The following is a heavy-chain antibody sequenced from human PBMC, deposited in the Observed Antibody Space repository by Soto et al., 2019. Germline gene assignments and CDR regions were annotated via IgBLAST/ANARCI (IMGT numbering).Heavy chain of an antibody. V-gene: IGHV4-61*01. Sequence: PSETLSLTCTVSGGSVSSGSYYWSWIRQPPGKGLEWIGYIYYSGSTNYNPSLKSRVTISVDTSKNQFSLKLSSVTAADTAVYYCARDRRKAARRSGYYYGMDVWGQGTTVTVSS. J-gene: IGHJ6*02. D-gene: IGHD6-6*01. CDR1: GGSVSSGSYY. CDR3: ARDRRKAARRSGYYYGMDV. CDR2: IYYSGST.